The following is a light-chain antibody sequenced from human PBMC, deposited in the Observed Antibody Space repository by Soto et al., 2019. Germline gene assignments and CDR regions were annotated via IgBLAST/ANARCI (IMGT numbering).Light chain of an antibody. J-gene: IGKJ2*01. CDR2: RTS. CDR3: QQYHIFMT. V-gene: IGKV1-5*03. CDR1: QNIGAA. Sequence: DIQMTQSPSTLSASVGDRVTITCRASQNIGAALAWYQKKPGKAPKLLIYRTSSLESGVPSRFSGSGSGTEFPLAISGLQPEDFATYYRQQYHIFMTFGQGTKLEIK.